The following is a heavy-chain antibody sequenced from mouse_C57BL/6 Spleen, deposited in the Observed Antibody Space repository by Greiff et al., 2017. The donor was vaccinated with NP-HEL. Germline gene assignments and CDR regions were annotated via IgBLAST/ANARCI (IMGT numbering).Heavy chain of an antibody. Sequence: QVQLQQSGAELARPGASVKLSCKASGYTFTSYGISWVKQRTGQGLEWIGEIYPRSGNTYYNEKFKGKATLTADKSSSTAYMELRSLTSEDSAVYFCARGDFTAYNVPPYYAMDYWGQGTSVTVSS. V-gene: IGHV1-81*01. CDR1: GYTFTSYG. D-gene: IGHD2-10*01. J-gene: IGHJ4*01. CDR2: IYPRSGNT. CDR3: ARGDFTAYNVPPYYAMDY.